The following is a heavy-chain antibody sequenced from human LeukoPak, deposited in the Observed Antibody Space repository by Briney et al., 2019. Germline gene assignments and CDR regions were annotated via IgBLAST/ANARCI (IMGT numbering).Heavy chain of an antibody. CDR1: VYTFTSYY. Sequence: ASVKVSCKTSVYTFTSYYIHWVRQAPGQGLEWMGVINPSGGSTGYPQKFQGRVTMTRDTSTSTVYMELSSLRFEDTAVYYCARDRAVAGFRFDYWGQGTLVTVSS. CDR3: ARDRAVAGFRFDY. CDR2: INPSGGST. J-gene: IGHJ4*02. V-gene: IGHV1-46*01. D-gene: IGHD6-19*01.